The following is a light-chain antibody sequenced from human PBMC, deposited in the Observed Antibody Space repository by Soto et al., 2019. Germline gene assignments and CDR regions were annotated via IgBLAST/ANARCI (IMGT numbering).Light chain of an antibody. CDR3: QQYKNWPPLT. CDR1: QSVGSA. Sequence: EIVMTQSPATLSVSPGETATLSCRASQSVGSAVAWYQHKPGQAPRLLIVAASIRATGVPGRFSGGGSGTEFTLTISSLQSEDFAVYSGQQYKNWPPLTFGGGTTVEIK. J-gene: IGKJ4*01. V-gene: IGKV3-15*01. CDR2: AAS.